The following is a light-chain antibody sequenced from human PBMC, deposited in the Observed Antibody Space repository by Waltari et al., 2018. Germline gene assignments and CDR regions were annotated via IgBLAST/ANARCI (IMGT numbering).Light chain of an antibody. V-gene: IGKV3-15*01. CDR1: QSVRSN. CDR3: QHYNNWPYT. J-gene: IGKJ2*01. CDR2: GAV. Sequence: EIVMTQSPATLPVCPGERATLSCRASQSVRSNFAWYQQKPGQAPRLIIYGAVTRGTDVPARFSASGSGTEFTLTISSVQSEDFAVYYCQHYNNWPYTFGQGTKLEI.